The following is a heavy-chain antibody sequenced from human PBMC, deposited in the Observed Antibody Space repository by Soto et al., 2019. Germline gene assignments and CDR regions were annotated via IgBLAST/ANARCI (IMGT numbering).Heavy chain of an antibody. J-gene: IGHJ5*02. V-gene: IGHV1-2*02. CDR3: AQDLTRQLAYWLDP. D-gene: IGHD6-6*01. CDR2: INAHSGGT. Sequence: ASVKVSCKASGFSFTGYYIHWLRQAPGQGLEWMGWINAHSGGTEYAQKFQGRVTSTRDTSIATAYLTLTRLTSDDTALYSCAQDLTRQLAYWLDPWGQGPQVTV. CDR1: GFSFTGYY.